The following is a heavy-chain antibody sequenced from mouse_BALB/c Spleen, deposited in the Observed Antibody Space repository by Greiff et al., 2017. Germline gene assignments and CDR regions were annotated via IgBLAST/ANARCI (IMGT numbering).Heavy chain of an antibody. CDR1: GFSLTSYG. V-gene: IGHV2-9*02. CDR3: AREGLLRGKAY. J-gene: IGHJ3*01. D-gene: IGHD2-3*01. CDR2: IWAGGST. Sequence: VKLMESGPGLVAPSQSLSITCTVSGFSLTSYGVHWVRQPPGKGLEWLGVIWAGGSTNYNSALMSRLSISKDNSKSQVFLKMNSLQTDDTAMYYCAREGLLRGKAYWGQGTLVTVSA.